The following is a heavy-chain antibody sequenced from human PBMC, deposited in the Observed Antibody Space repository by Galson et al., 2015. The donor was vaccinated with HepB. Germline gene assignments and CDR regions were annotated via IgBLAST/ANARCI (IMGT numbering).Heavy chain of an antibody. V-gene: IGHV1-18*01. CDR1: GYSFNTYF. CDR2: INPYTRKT. J-gene: IGHJ5*02. D-gene: IGHD2-15*01. CDR3: ARGALGVVVGGNENNWFDP. Sequence: SVKVSCKASGYSFNTYFITWVRQAPGQGLEWLGWINPYTRKTTYARKVQGRVTLTTDISANTAYMELRSLRSDDTAVYYCARGALGVVVGGNENNWFDPWAREPWSPSPQ.